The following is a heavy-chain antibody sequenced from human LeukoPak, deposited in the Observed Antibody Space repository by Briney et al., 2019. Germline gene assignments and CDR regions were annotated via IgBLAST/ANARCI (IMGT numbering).Heavy chain of an antibody. Sequence: GASVKVACKAAGYTFTSYDINWVRQATGQGLEWMGWMNPNSGNTGYAQKFQGRVTMTRNTSISTAYMELSSLRSEDTTVYYCARGWDDAFDIWGQGTMVTVSS. J-gene: IGHJ3*02. CDR3: ARGWDDAFDI. D-gene: IGHD1-26*01. CDR2: MNPNSGNT. CDR1: GYTFTSYD. V-gene: IGHV1-8*01.